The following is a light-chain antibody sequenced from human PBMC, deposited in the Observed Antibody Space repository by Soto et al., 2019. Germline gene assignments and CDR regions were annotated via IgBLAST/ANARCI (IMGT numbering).Light chain of an antibody. CDR1: QPINKF. J-gene: IGKJ4*01. Sequence: DIQMTQSPCSFSASVGYIVTITCRASQPINKFLNWFQHKPGEAPKRLIYGASILQDGVPSRFSGSGSGTDYTLTISGLQTEDFGTYYCQQSHSVPLTFGGGTKVDIK. CDR2: GAS. V-gene: IGKV1-39*01. CDR3: QQSHSVPLT.